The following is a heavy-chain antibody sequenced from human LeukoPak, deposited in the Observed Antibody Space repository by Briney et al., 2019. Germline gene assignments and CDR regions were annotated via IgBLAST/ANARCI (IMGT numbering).Heavy chain of an antibody. CDR1: GVSFSGYY. Sequence: SETLSLTCAVYGVSFSGYYWSWIRQPPGKGLEWIGEVNHSGSTNYNPSLKSRVTISVDTSKNQFSLKLSSVTAADTAVYYCARGERTKGFDYWGQGTLVTVSS. CDR3: ARGERTKGFDY. CDR2: VNHSGST. J-gene: IGHJ4*02. V-gene: IGHV4-34*01. D-gene: IGHD1-14*01.